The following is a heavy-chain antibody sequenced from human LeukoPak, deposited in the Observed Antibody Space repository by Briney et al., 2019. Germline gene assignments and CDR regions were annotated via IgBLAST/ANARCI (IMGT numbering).Heavy chain of an antibody. CDR1: GFTFSSYA. Sequence: GGSLGLSCAASGFTFSSYAMSWVRQAPGKGLEWVSAISGSGGSTYYADSVKGRFTISRDNSKNTLYLQMNSLRAEDTAVYYCAKDTLRGVIIALHYWGQGTLVTVSS. D-gene: IGHD3-10*01. V-gene: IGHV3-23*01. CDR3: AKDTLRGVIIALHY. J-gene: IGHJ4*02. CDR2: ISGSGGST.